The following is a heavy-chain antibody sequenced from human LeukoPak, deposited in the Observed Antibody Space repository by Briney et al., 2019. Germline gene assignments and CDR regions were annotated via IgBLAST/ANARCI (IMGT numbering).Heavy chain of an antibody. CDR2: INPNSGGT. Sequence: EASVKVSCKASGYTFTGYYMHWVRQAPGQGLEWMGWINPNSGGTNYAQKFQGRVTMTRDTSISTAYMELSRLRSDDTAVYYCARDGDSSSWYGYDYWGQGTLVTVSS. J-gene: IGHJ4*02. V-gene: IGHV1-2*02. CDR1: GYTFTGYY. D-gene: IGHD6-13*01. CDR3: ARDGDSSSWYGYDY.